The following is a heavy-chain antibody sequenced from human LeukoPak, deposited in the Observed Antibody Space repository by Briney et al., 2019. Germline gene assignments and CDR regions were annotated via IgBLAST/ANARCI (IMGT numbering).Heavy chain of an antibody. CDR3: ARGRKRGYCSGGSCYPPGNWFDP. D-gene: IGHD2-15*01. V-gene: IGHV3-74*01. J-gene: IGHJ5*02. Sequence: GGSLRLSCAASGFTFSSYWMHWVRQAPGKGLVWVSRINSDGSSTNYADSVKGRFTISRDNAKNTLYLQMNSLRAEDTAVYYCARGRKRGYCSGGSCYPPGNWFDPWGQGTLVTVSS. CDR1: GFTFSSYW. CDR2: INSDGSST.